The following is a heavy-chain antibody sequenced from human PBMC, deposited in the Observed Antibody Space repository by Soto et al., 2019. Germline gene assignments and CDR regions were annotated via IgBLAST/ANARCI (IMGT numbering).Heavy chain of an antibody. Sequence: GGSLRLSCVASGVAFRGSYMNWVRQAPGKGLEWISYISDTGRTIHYADSVKGRFVISRDNSKDSLYLQMNDLRPDDTAVYYCANYLRLGGKSDAFDIWGQGTMVTVSS. CDR3: ANYLRLGGKSDAFDI. J-gene: IGHJ3*02. V-gene: IGHV3-11*01. D-gene: IGHD3-16*01. CDR1: GVAFRGSY. CDR2: ISDTGRTI.